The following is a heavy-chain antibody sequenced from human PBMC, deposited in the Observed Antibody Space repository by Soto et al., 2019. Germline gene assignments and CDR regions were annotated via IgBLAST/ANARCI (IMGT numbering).Heavy chain of an antibody. V-gene: IGHV3-7*01. J-gene: IGHJ5*02. CDR1: GFTFSSHW. Sequence: EVQLVESGGGLVQPGGSLRLSCAASGFTFSSHWMSWVRQAPGKGLEWVANIKQDGSEKYYVDSVKGRFTISRDNAKNSLDLQMNSLRAEDTAVYYCARPAYSNYDWFDPWGQGTLVTVSS. CDR2: IKQDGSEK. D-gene: IGHD4-4*01. CDR3: ARPAYSNYDWFDP.